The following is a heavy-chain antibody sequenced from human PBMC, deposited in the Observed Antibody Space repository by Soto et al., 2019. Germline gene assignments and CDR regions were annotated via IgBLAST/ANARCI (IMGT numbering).Heavy chain of an antibody. Sequence: ASVKVSCKASGYTFTSYYMHWVRQAPGQGLEWMGIMNPSGGSTSYAQKFQGRVTMTRNTSISTAYMELSSLRSEDKAVYYCARGHWFDPWGQGTLVTVSS. J-gene: IGHJ5*02. CDR3: ARGHWFDP. CDR2: MNPSGGST. V-gene: IGHV1-46*01. CDR1: GYTFTSYY.